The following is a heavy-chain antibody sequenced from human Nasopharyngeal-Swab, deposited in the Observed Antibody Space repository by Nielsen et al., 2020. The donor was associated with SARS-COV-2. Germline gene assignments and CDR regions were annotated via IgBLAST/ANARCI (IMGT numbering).Heavy chain of an antibody. D-gene: IGHD3-22*01. V-gene: IGHV3-23*01. CDR1: GFTFSSYA. Sequence: GGSLRLSCAASGFTFSSYAMSWVRQAPGKGLEWVSAISGSGGSTYYADSVKGRFTISRDSSKNTLYLQMNSLRAEDTAVYYCAKDILPGRYDRTYDAFDIWGQGTMVTVSS. CDR3: AKDILPGRYDRTYDAFDI. CDR2: ISGSGGST. J-gene: IGHJ3*02.